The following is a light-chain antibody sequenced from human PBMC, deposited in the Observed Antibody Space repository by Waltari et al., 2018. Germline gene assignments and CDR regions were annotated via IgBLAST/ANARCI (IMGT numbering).Light chain of an antibody. CDR2: AAA. CDR1: QTISSY. V-gene: IGKV1-39*01. CDR3: QQSYSFPYT. Sequence: DIQLTQSPSSLSASVGARVTITCRASQTISSYLNWYQQRPGIAPNLLIYAAARLQSGVPSRFSGSGSETEFTLTISSLQPEDFATYYCQQSYSFPYTFGQGTKLEI. J-gene: IGKJ2*01.